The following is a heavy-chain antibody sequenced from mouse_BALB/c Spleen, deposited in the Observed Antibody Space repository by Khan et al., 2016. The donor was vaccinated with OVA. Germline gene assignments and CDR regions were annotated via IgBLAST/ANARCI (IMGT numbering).Heavy chain of an antibody. D-gene: IGHD2-14*01. J-gene: IGHJ3*01. CDR1: GYTFTSYD. Sequence: QVQLQQSGAELVKPGASVKLSCKAAGYTFTSYDINWVRQRPEQGLEWIGWMFPGDGSTKYNENFKGKATLTTDKSSSTAYMQLSRLTSEDSGDDFCVRGGYGGFAYWGQGTLVTVSA. V-gene: IGHV1-85*01. CDR2: MFPGDGST. CDR3: VRGGYGGFAY.